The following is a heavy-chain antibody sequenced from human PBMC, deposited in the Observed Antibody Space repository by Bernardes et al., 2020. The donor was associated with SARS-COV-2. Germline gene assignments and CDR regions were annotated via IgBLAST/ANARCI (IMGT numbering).Heavy chain of an antibody. CDR2: ISSSSSYI. D-gene: IGHD2-2*01. CDR1: GFTFSSYS. V-gene: IGHV3-21*01. Sequence: GGSLRLSCAASGFTFSSYSMNWVRQAPGKGLEWVSSISSSSSYIYYADSVKGRFTISRDNAKNSLYLQMNSLRAEDTAVYYCARDRTRLSIQYYYYGMDVWGQGTTVTVSS. J-gene: IGHJ6*02. CDR3: ARDRTRLSIQYYYYGMDV.